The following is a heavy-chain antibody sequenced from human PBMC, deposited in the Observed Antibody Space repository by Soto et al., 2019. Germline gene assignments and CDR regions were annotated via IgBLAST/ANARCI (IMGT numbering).Heavy chain of an antibody. CDR1: GGTFSTYT. Sequence: QVQLVQSGAAVKKPGSSVKVSCKASGGTFSTYTITWVRQAPGQGLECMGRIIPIIGIINYAQTFQGRVTISADKFTGTAYMELTGLRSDDTAVYYCAGDPDSHYNDSHASSYPWGQGTLVTVSS. J-gene: IGHJ5*02. CDR3: AGDPDSHYNDSHASSYP. D-gene: IGHD4-4*01. CDR2: IIPIIGII. V-gene: IGHV1-69*08.